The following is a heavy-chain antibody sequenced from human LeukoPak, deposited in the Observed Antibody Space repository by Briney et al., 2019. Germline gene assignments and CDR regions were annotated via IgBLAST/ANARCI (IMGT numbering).Heavy chain of an antibody. CDR2: IWYDGSNK. V-gene: IGHV3-33*01. CDR1: GFTFSSYG. Sequence: GRSLRLSCAASGFTFSSYGMHWVRQAPGKGLEWVAVIWYDGSNKYYADSVKGRFTISRDNSKNTLYLQMNSLRAEDTAVYYCARKNLRFSGSYYEWPIDYWGQGTLVTVSS. J-gene: IGHJ4*02. D-gene: IGHD1-26*01. CDR3: ARKNLRFSGSYYEWPIDY.